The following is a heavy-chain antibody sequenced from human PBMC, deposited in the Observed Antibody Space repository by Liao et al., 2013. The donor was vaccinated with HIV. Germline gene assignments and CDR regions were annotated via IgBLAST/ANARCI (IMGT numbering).Heavy chain of an antibody. CDR3: VRDSYLSYCPSGSCTGLDY. CDR2: VYVSGST. V-gene: IGHV4-4*07. D-gene: IGHD2-8*02. J-gene: IGHJ4*02. Sequence: QVHLQESGPRVVKPSETLSLTCSVSGVSTSNYYWSWLRQPAGKRLEWIGRVYVSGSTNYNPSLESRVTISLDTSKNQFFLNLTSVTAADTAIYYCVRDSYLSYCPSGSCTGLDYWGQGTPVTVSS. CDR1: GVSTSNYY.